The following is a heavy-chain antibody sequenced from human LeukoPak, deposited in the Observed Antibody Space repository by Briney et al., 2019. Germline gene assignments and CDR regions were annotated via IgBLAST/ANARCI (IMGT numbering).Heavy chain of an antibody. CDR1: GYSFTSYW. CDR3: ARGRDSYGNGGYYFDY. CDR2: IYPGDSDT. V-gene: IGHV5-51*01. Sequence: GESLKISCKGSGYSFTSYWIGWVRQMPGKGLEWMGIIYPGDSDTRYSPSFQGQVTTLADKSISTAYLQWSSLKASDTAMYYCARGRDSYGNGGYYFDYWGQGTLVTVSS. D-gene: IGHD5-18*01. J-gene: IGHJ4*02.